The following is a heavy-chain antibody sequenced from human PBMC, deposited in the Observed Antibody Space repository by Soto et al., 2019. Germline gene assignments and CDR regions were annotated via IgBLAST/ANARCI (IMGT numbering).Heavy chain of an antibody. CDR3: AKGDYYDFWSGPEF. J-gene: IGHJ4*02. V-gene: IGHV3-23*01. Sequence: PGGSLRLSCAASGFTFSSYAMSWVRQAPGKGLEWVSAISGSGGSTYYADSVKGRFTISRDNSKNTLYLQMNSLRAEDTAVYYCAKGDYYDFWSGPEFWGQGTLVTVSS. CDR1: GFTFSSYA. D-gene: IGHD3-3*01. CDR2: ISGSGGST.